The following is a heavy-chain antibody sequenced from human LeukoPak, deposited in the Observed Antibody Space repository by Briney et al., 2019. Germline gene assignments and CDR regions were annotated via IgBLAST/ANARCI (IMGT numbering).Heavy chain of an antibody. CDR1: GFTFSSYA. V-gene: IGHV3-23*01. D-gene: IGHD6-19*01. J-gene: IGHJ5*02. Sequence: GGSLRLSCAASGFTFSSYAMSWVRQAPGKGLEWVSAISGSGGSTYYADSVKGRFTISRDNSKNMVYLQMNSLRSEDTSLYYCAWGIAVASWGQGTLVTVSS. CDR2: ISGSGGST. CDR3: AWGIAVAS.